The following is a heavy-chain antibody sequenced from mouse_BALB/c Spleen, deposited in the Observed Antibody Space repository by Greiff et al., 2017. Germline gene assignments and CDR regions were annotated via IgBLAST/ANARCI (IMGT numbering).Heavy chain of an antibody. CDR1: GYTFTSYY. D-gene: IGHD2-12*01. J-gene: IGHJ2*01. CDR2: IYPGDGST. Sequence: VQLQQSGPELVKPGASVKMSCKASGYTFTSYYIHWVKQRPGQGLEWIGWIYPGDGSTKYNEKFKGKTTLTADKSSSTAYMLLSSLTSEDSAIYFCARSYYYWGQGTTLTVSS. V-gene: IGHV1S56*01. CDR3: ARSYYY.